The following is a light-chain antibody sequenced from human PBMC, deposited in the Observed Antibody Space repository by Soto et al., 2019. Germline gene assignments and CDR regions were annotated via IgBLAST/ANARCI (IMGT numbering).Light chain of an antibody. CDR3: MIWHSSAWV. J-gene: IGLJ2*01. V-gene: IGLV5-45*04. Sequence: QPVLTQPSSLSASPGASASLTCTLCSGINVGTYRIYWYQQKPGSPPQYLLRYKSDSDKQQGSGVPSRFSGSKDASANAGILLISGLQSEDEADYYCMIWHSSAWVFGGGTKLTVL. CDR2: YKSDSDK. CDR1: SGINVGTYR.